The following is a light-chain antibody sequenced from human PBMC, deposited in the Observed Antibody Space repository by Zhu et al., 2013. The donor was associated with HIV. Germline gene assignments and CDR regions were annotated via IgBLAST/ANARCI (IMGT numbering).Light chain of an antibody. Sequence: SYELTQPPSVSVSPGQTASITCSGDKLGDKYACWYQQKPGQSPVLVIYDDSDRPSGIPERFSGSNSGNTATLTISRVEAGDEADYYCQVWDSSSDHPDVVFGGGTKLTVL. J-gene: IGLJ2*01. V-gene: IGLV3-1*01. CDR2: DDS. CDR3: QVWDSSSDHPDVV. CDR1: KLGDKY.